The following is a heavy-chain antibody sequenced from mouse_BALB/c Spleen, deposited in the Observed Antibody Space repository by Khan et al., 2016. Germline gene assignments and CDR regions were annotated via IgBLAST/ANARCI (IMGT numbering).Heavy chain of an antibody. J-gene: IGHJ2*01. CDR1: GDSITSGY. Sequence: VQLQESGPSLVKPSQTLSLTCSVTGDSITSGYWNWIRKFPGNKLEYMGYISHSGTTYYNPSLKSRISITRDTTTYQFYLQLYSVTAEDTATYYCSTYDGYFFDYWGQGTTLTVSS. CDR3: STYDGYFFDY. V-gene: IGHV3-8*02. CDR2: ISHSGTT. D-gene: IGHD2-3*01.